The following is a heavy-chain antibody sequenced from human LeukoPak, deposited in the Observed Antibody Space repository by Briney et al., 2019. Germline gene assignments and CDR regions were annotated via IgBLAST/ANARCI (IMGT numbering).Heavy chain of an antibody. D-gene: IGHD3-22*01. CDR3: SGGVSSAYLFDY. V-gene: IGHV3-9*01. Sequence: PGGSLRLFCAASGFTFDDYAMHWVRHGPGKGLEWVSGISWNSGSIVYADSVKGRFTISRDNAKNSLYLQMNSLRAEDTAVYYCSGGVSSAYLFDYWGQGTLVTVSS. CDR2: ISWNSGSI. CDR1: GFTFDDYA. J-gene: IGHJ4*02.